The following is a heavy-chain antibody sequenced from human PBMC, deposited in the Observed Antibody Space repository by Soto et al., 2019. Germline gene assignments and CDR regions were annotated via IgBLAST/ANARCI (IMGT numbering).Heavy chain of an antibody. CDR2: VYYSGST. J-gene: IGHJ5*02. CDR1: GGSVSSYF. Sequence: SETLSLTCTVSGGSVSSYFWSWIRQPPGKGLEWIAYVYYSGSTNYNPSLKSRIAISLDTSKNQFSLKLTSVTAADTAVYYCARILTSFYDRGPLDPWGQGTLVTVSS. V-gene: IGHV4-59*02. D-gene: IGHD3-22*01. CDR3: ARILTSFYDRGPLDP.